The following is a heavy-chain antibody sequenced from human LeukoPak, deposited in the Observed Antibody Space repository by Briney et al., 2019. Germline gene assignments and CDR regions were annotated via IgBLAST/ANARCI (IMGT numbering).Heavy chain of an antibody. D-gene: IGHD1-1*01. V-gene: IGHV3-48*01. Sequence: PGGSLRLSCAASGFTFSSYSMKWIRQAPGKGLEWVSYISSSGSIYYADSVKGRFTISRDNAKNSLYLQMNSLRAEDTAVYYCARYVGYEASDIWGQGTMVTVSS. CDR1: GFTFSSYS. CDR2: ISSSGSI. J-gene: IGHJ3*02. CDR3: ARYVGYEASDI.